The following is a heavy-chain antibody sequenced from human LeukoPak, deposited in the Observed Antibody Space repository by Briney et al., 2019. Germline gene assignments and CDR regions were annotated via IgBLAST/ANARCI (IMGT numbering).Heavy chain of an antibody. CDR3: ASSGFGIRTDDY. J-gene: IGHJ4*02. D-gene: IGHD1-14*01. Sequence: SETLSLTCTVSGGSISSGSYYWSWIRQPAGKGLEWIGRIYTSGSTNYNPSLKSRVTISVDTSKNQFSPKLSSVTAADTAVYYCASSGFGIRTDDYWGQGTLVTVSS. CDR2: IYTSGST. V-gene: IGHV4-61*02. CDR1: GGSISSGSYY.